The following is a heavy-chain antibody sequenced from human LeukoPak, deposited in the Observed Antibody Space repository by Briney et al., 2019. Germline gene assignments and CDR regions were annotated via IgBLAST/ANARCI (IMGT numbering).Heavy chain of an antibody. CDR1: GYSIRSGYH. CDR2: TNYNDRP. Sequence: SETLSLTCSVSGYSIRSGYHWAWIRQPPGKGLEWIGSTNYNDRPYYNPSLKSRVTISVDTSKNQFSLKMTSVTAADTAVYFCARSELNDYMIYWGQGTLVTVSS. V-gene: IGHV4-38-2*02. CDR3: ARSELNDYMIY. J-gene: IGHJ4*02. D-gene: IGHD4-11*01.